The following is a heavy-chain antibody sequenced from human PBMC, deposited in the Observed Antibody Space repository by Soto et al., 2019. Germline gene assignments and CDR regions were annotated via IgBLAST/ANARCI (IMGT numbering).Heavy chain of an antibody. D-gene: IGHD3-22*01. J-gene: IGHJ1*01. CDR3: ANYYDSSGYTYGFFQH. CDR1: GFTFRSYH. V-gene: IGHV3-30-3*02. Sequence: GGSLRLSCAASGFTFRSYHMHWVRQAPGKGLEWVSSISYDESNKYYTDSVKGRFTISRDNSKNTLYLQMNSLRVDDTAVYYCANYYDSSGYTYGFFQHWGQGTLVTVYS. CDR2: ISYDESNK.